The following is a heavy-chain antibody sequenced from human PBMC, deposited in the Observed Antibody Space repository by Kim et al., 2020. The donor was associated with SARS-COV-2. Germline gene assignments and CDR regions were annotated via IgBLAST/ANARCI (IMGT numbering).Heavy chain of an antibody. Sequence: ASVKVSCKASGYTFTSYGISWVRQAPGQGLEWMGWISAYNGNTNYAQKLQGRVTMTTDTSTSTAYMELRSLRSDDTAVYYCARDRLYCSSTSCAFRHAFDIWGQGTMVTVSS. CDR2: ISAYNGNT. CDR3: ARDRLYCSSTSCAFRHAFDI. V-gene: IGHV1-18*04. J-gene: IGHJ3*02. D-gene: IGHD2-2*01. CDR1: GYTFTSYG.